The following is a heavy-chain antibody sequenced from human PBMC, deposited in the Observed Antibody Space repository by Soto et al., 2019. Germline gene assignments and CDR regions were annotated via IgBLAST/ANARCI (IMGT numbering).Heavy chain of an antibody. D-gene: IGHD2-15*01. V-gene: IGHV1-18*04. Sequence: GASVKASCKASGYTFANYGISWVRQAPGQGLAWMGWISGNNGATNNAPKVQGRITMTIDTSTGVAYMALRRLKSDATPTYYFARDLKYSQINRNSFEPWGQGTLVTVSS. CDR1: GYTFANYG. CDR3: ARDLKYSQINRNSFEP. CDR2: ISGNNGAT. J-gene: IGHJ5*02.